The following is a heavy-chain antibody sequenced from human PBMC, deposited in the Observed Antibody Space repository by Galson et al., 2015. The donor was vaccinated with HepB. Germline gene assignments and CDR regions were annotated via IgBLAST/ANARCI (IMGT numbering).Heavy chain of an antibody. CDR1: GFTFNTYS. J-gene: IGHJ4*02. D-gene: IGHD1-26*01. Sequence: SLRLSCAASGFTFNTYSMNWVRQAPGKGLEWVSYISSSGSGIYYADSVKGRFTISRDNAENSLYVQMNSLRDADTAVYYCARGRSYFIDYWGRGTLVTVSS. CDR3: ARGRSYFIDY. V-gene: IGHV3-48*02. CDR2: ISSSGSGI.